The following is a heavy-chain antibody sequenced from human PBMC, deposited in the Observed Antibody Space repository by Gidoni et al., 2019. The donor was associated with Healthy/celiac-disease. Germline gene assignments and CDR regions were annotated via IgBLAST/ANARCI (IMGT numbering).Heavy chain of an antibody. CDR1: GYSFTSYW. J-gene: IGHJ3*02. V-gene: IGHV5-51*01. CDR2: IYPGDSDT. CDR3: ARFSLGAFDI. Sequence: VQLVQSGAEVQKPGESLKISCKGSGYSFTSYWIGRVRRMPGKGLEWRGIIYPGDSDTRYSPSVQGQGTISADKSIRTAYLQWSSLKASDTAMYYWARFSLGAFDIWGQGTMVTVSS.